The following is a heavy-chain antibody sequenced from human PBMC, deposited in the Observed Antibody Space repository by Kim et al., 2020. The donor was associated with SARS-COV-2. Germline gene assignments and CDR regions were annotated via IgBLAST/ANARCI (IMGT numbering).Heavy chain of an antibody. Sequence: SVKVSCKASGFTFTSSAVQWVRQARGQRLEWIGWIVVGSGNTNYAQKFQERVTITRDMSTSTAYMELSSLRSEDTAVYYCAAEQRNRAYYGSGSAIFGTFMDVWGQGTTVTVSS. V-gene: IGHV1-58*01. D-gene: IGHD3-10*01. CDR2: IVVGSGNT. J-gene: IGHJ6*02. CDR3: AAEQRNRAYYGSGSAIFGTFMDV. CDR1: GFTFTSSA.